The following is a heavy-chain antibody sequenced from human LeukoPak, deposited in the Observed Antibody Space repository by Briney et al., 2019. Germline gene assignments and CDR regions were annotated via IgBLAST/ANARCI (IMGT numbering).Heavy chain of an antibody. Sequence: RPGGSLRLSCAASGFTFSSYSMNWVRQAPGKGLEWVSYISSSSSTIYYADSVKGRFTISRDNSKNTLYLQMNSLRAEDTAVYYCARGGSYLSAFDIWGQGTMVTVSS. CDR2: ISSSSSTI. CDR3: ARGGSYLSAFDI. J-gene: IGHJ3*02. D-gene: IGHD1-26*01. CDR1: GFTFSSYS. V-gene: IGHV3-48*01.